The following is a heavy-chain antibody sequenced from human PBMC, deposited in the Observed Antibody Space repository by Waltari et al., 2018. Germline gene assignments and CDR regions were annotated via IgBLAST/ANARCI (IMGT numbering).Heavy chain of an antibody. V-gene: IGHV3-7*01. D-gene: IGHD6-13*01. J-gene: IGHJ4*02. CDR2: IKKDGSGK. CDR3: TRGGRDSSWYWRD. Sequence: EVQLVESGGGLAQPGGSLRLSCAASGLSFSNYWMTWVRQASGKGLGWVAKIKKDGSGKYYMDSVKGRFTISRDNAKNSLYLQMNNLRVEDTAVYYCTRGGRDSSWYWRDWGQGTLVTVSS. CDR1: GLSFSNYW.